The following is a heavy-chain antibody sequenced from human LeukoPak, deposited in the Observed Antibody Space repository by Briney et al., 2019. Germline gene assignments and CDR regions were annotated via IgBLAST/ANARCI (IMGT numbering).Heavy chain of an antibody. CDR3: ATFPTTKIDY. J-gene: IGHJ4*02. CDR2: ISGSGGST. Sequence: GGSLRLSCAASGFTFSSYAMSWVRQAPGKGLEWVSAISGSGGSTYYADSVKGRFTISRDNSKNTLYLQMNSLKVEDTAMYYCATFPTTKIDYWGQGTLVTVSS. CDR1: GFTFSSYA. D-gene: IGHD1-26*01. V-gene: IGHV3-23*01.